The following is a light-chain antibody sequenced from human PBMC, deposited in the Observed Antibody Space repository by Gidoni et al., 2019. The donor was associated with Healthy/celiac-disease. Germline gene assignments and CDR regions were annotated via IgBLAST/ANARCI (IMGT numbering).Light chain of an antibody. CDR3: QSYDSSLSAVV. CDR1: SSHIGAGYD. J-gene: IGLJ2*01. V-gene: IGLV1-40*01. Sequence: QSVLTQPPSVSGAPGQRVTISFTGSSSHIGAGYDVHWYQQLPGTAPKLLIYGNSNRPSGVPDRFSGSKSGTSASLAITGLQAEDEADYYCQSYDSSLSAVVFGGGTKLTVL. CDR2: GNS.